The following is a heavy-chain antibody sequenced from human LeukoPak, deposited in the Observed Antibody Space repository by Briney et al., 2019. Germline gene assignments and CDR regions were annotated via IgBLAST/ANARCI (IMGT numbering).Heavy chain of an antibody. Sequence: GGSLRLSCAASGFTFSSYAMSWVRQAPGKGLEWVSAISGSGGSTYYADSVKGRFTISRDNSKNTLYLQMNSLRAEDTAVYYCARDIVVVPAARGYFQHWGQGTLVTVSS. J-gene: IGHJ1*01. V-gene: IGHV3-23*01. CDR2: ISGSGGST. CDR1: GFTFSSYA. D-gene: IGHD2-2*01. CDR3: ARDIVVVPAARGYFQH.